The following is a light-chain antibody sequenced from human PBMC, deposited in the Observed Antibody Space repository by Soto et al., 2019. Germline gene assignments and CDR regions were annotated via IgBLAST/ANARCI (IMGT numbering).Light chain of an antibody. CDR1: SSDVGGYNY. CDR2: DVS. J-gene: IGLJ1*01. V-gene: IGLV2-11*01. CDR3: CSYAGSYTYV. Sequence: SALTQPRSVSGSPGQSVTISCTGTSSDVGGYNYVSWYQQHPGKAPKLMIYDVSKRPSGVPDRFSGSKSGNTASLTISGLQAEDVADYYCCSYAGSYTYVFGTGTKLTVL.